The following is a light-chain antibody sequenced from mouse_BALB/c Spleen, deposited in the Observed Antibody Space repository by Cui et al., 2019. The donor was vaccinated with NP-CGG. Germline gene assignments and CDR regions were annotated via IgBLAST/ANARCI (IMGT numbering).Light chain of an antibody. CDR1: TSTVTTSNY. J-gene: IGLJ1*01. CDR3: ALWYSNHWV. CDR2: GTN. Sequence: QAVVTQESALPTSPGETVTLTCRSSTSTVTTSNYANWVQEKPDHLFTGLIGGTNNRAPGVPARFSGSLIGDKAALTITGAQTEDEAIYFCALWYSNHWVFGGGTKLTVL. V-gene: IGLV1*01.